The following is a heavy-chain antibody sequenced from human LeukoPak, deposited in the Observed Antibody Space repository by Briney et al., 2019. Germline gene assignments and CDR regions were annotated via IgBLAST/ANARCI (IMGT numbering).Heavy chain of an antibody. V-gene: IGHV3-23*01. Sequence: GGSLRLSCAASGFTFSSYAMSWVRQAPGKGLEWVSAISGSGGSTYYADSVKGRFTISRDNSKNTLYLQMDSLRAEDTAVYYCAKDSTITVTTSGLDYWGQGTLVTVSS. CDR1: GFTFSSYA. J-gene: IGHJ4*02. CDR2: ISGSGGST. D-gene: IGHD4-17*01. CDR3: AKDSTITVTTSGLDY.